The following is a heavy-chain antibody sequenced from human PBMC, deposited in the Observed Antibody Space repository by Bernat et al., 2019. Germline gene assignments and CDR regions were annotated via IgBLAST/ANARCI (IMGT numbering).Heavy chain of an antibody. CDR3: ARDQGGKYYYGSGNPTH. V-gene: IGHV3-33*01. D-gene: IGHD3-10*01. J-gene: IGHJ4*02. CDR2: IWYDGSNK. Sequence: QVQLVESGGGVVQPGRSLRLSCAASGFTFSSYGMHWVRQAPGKGLEWVAVIWYDGSNKYYADSVKGRFTISRDNSKNTLYLQMNSLRAEDTAVYYCARDQGGKYYYGSGNPTHWGQGTLVTVSS. CDR1: GFTFSSYG.